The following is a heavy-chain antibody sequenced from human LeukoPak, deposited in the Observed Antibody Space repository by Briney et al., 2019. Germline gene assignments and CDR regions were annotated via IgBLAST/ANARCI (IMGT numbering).Heavy chain of an antibody. CDR1: GGSISSGGYY. J-gene: IGHJ2*01. D-gene: IGHD6-13*01. Sequence: PSETLSLTCTVSGGSISSGGYYWSWIRQPPGKGLEWIGYIYHSGSTYYNPSLKSRVTISVDRSKNQFSLKLSSVTAADTAVYYCARAAAGTDWYFDLWGRGTLVTVSS. CDR3: ARAAAGTDWYFDL. CDR2: IYHSGST. V-gene: IGHV4-30-2*01.